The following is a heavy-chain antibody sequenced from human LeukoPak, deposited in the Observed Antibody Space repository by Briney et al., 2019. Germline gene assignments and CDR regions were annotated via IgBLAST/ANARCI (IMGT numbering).Heavy chain of an antibody. D-gene: IGHD2-15*01. Sequence: PGGSLRLSCTASGSTFGDYAMSWFRQAPGKGLEWVGFIRSKAYGGTTEYAASVKGRFTISRDDSKSIAYLQMNSLKTEDTAVYYCTRGGGIVVVVAATLDYWGQGTLVTVSS. CDR1: GSTFGDYA. V-gene: IGHV3-49*03. J-gene: IGHJ4*02. CDR2: IRSKAYGGTT. CDR3: TRGGGIVVVVAATLDY.